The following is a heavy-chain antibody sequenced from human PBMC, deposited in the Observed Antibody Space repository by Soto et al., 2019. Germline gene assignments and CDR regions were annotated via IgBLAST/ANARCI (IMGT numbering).Heavy chain of an antibody. CDR2: IKSKTDGGTT. J-gene: IGHJ6*02. CDR3: TTDYRGYEPWAYYYGMDV. D-gene: IGHD5-12*01. Sequence: GGSLRLSCAASGFTFSNAWMNWVRQAPGKGLEWVGRIKSKTDGGTTDYAAPVKGRFTISRDDSKNTLYLQMNSLKTEDTAVYYCTTDYRGYEPWAYYYGMDVWGQGTTVTVSS. CDR1: GFTFSNAW. V-gene: IGHV3-15*07.